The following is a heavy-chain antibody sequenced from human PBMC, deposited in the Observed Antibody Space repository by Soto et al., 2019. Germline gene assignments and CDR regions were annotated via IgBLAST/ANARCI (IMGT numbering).Heavy chain of an antibody. CDR2: ISSSSSYI. CDR3: ARETGFWSGYYIGWFDP. CDR1: GFTFSSYS. Sequence: KAGGSLRLSCAASGFTFSSYSMNWVRQAPGKGLEWVSSISSSSSYIYYADSVKGRFTISRDNAKNSLYLQMNSLRAEDTAVYYCARETGFWSGYYIGWFDPWGQGTLVTVSS. V-gene: IGHV3-21*01. D-gene: IGHD3-3*01. J-gene: IGHJ5*02.